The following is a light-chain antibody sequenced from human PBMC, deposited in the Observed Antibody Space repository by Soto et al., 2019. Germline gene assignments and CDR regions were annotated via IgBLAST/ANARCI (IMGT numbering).Light chain of an antibody. Sequence: IGMSKSAATVSVSTCERAALSWSASQSVSNTYLAWYQQKPGQAPRLLIYGASNRATGIPDRFSGSGSGTDFTLTISSLEPEDFAVYYCQQRSNWPPTFGGGTKVE. J-gene: IGKJ4*01. CDR1: QSVSNTY. V-gene: IGKV3D-20*02. CDR3: QQRSNWPPT. CDR2: GAS.